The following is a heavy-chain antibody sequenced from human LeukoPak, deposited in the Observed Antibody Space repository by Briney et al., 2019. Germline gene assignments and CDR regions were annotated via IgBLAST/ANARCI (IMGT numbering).Heavy chain of an antibody. CDR2: ISGSGGST. J-gene: IGHJ5*02. CDR1: GFTFSSYA. CDR3: AKDPLSNGHYNWFDP. Sequence: PGGSLRLSCAASGFTFSSYAMSWVRQAPGKGLEWVSAISGSGGSTYYADSVKGRFTISRDNSKNTLYLQMNSLRAEDTAVYYCAKDPLSNGHYNWFDPWGQGTLVTVSS. D-gene: IGHD2-8*01. V-gene: IGHV3-23*01.